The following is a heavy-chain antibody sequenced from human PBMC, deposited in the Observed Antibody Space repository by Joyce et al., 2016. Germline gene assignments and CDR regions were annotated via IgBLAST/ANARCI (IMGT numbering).Heavy chain of an antibody. D-gene: IGHD5-24*01. V-gene: IGHV3-53*01. CDR3: TRGRDGYNVGY. CDR2: VYADEST. J-gene: IGHJ4*02. Sequence: EVQLVESGGGLSLPGGSRRLSCVASGFLVRNSYMTWVRQAPGKGREWVSVVYADESTYYADSVKGRFSIAREFSENKFYRQMNRLRVEDTAKYFCTRGRDGYNVGYWGRGTQVTVFS. CDR1: GFLVRNSY.